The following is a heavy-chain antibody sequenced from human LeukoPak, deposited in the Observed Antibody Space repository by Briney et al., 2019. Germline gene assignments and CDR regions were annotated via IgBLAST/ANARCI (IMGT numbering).Heavy chain of an antibody. CDR2: ISSDGSRK. CDR3: AKGDGSGSFLIDY. V-gene: IGHV3-30-3*01. J-gene: IGHJ4*02. Sequence: GGSLRLSCVASGFTFSSKSLHWVRQPPGRGLGWVSFISSDGSRKYYGDFVEGRFTVSRDNSMHTLYLQVDTLRAEDTAMYYCAKGDGSGSFLIDYWGQGTPVTVSS. CDR1: GFTFSSKS. D-gene: IGHD3-10*01.